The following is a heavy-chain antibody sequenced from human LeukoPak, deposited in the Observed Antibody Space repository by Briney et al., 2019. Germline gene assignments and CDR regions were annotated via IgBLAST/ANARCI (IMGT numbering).Heavy chain of an antibody. V-gene: IGHV3-48*01. CDR3: ARDHHRRHYDSQARDTFDI. CDR2: ISSSSSTI. Sequence: GGTLRLSCAASGFAFRSHGMNWVRQAPGKGLEWVSYISSSSSTIYYADSVKGRFTISRDNAKNSLYVQMNSLRAEDTAVYYCARDHHRRHYDSQARDTFDIWGQGTMVTVSS. CDR1: GFAFRSHG. D-gene: IGHD3-22*01. J-gene: IGHJ3*02.